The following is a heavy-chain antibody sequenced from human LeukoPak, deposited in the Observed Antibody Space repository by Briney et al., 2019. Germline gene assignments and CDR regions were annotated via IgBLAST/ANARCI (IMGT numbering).Heavy chain of an antibody. CDR1: GFTFSSYG. Sequence: GGSLRLSCAASGFTFSSYGMHWVRQAPGKGLEWVAVISYDGSNKYYADSVKGRFTISRDNSKNTLYLQMNSLRAEDTAVYYCAKLCSSTTRVDPDFDYWGQGTLVTVSS. J-gene: IGHJ4*02. CDR3: AKLCSSTTRVDPDFDY. CDR2: ISYDGSNK. D-gene: IGHD2-2*01. V-gene: IGHV3-30*18.